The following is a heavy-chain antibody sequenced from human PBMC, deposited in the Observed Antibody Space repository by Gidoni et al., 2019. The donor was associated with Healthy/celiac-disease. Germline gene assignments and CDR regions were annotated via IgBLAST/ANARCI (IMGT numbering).Heavy chain of an antibody. D-gene: IGHD2-15*01. CDR3: ARGEEDIVVVVAATRGNYFDY. CDR2: IYYSGST. V-gene: IGHV4-39*01. J-gene: IGHJ4*02. Sequence: QLQLQEWGPGLVKPSETLSLTCTVSGGSISSSSYYWGWIRQPPGKGLEWIGSIYYSGSTYYNPSLKSRVTISVDTSKNQFSLKLSSVTAADTAVYYCARGEEDIVVVVAATRGNYFDYWGQGTLVTVSS. CDR1: GGSISSSSYY.